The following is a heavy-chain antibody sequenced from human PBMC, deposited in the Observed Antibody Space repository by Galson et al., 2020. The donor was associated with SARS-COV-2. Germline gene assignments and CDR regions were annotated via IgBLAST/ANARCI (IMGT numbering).Heavy chain of an antibody. CDR1: GGSISSGSYY. Sequence: SETLSLTCTVSGGSISSGSYYWSWIRQPAGKGLEWSGRIYTSGSTNYNPSPKSRVTISVDTSKNQFSLKLSSVTAADTAVYYCARGGLLWGYYYYMDVWGKGTTVTVSS. CDR3: ARGGLLWGYYYYMDV. D-gene: IGHD3-16*01. CDR2: IYTSGST. J-gene: IGHJ6*03. V-gene: IGHV4-61*02.